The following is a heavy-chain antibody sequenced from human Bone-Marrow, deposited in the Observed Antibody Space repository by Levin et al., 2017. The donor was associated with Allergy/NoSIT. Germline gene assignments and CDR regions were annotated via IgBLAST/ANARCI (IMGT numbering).Heavy chain of an antibody. D-gene: IGHD1-14*01. CDR1: GYIFSNYW. Sequence: GESLKISCKGSGYIFSNYWIGWVRQMPGKGLEWIGVVYPGDSDTRYSPSFQGQVTISVDKSINTAYLQWSSLKASDIAAYYCARAPITGSNSGWLDPWGQGTPVTVSS. J-gene: IGHJ5*02. CDR3: ARAPITGSNSGWLDP. V-gene: IGHV5-51*01. CDR2: VYPGDSDT.